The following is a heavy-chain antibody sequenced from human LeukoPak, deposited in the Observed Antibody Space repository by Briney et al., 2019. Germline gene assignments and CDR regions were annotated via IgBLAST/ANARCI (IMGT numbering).Heavy chain of an antibody. CDR2: IKQDGTET. CDR3: AKGVPGQQLPTSDY. CDR1: GFTFSSYW. V-gene: IGHV3-7*03. J-gene: IGHJ4*02. Sequence: GGSLRLSCAASGFTFSSYWMNWVRQAPGKGLEWVAIIKQDGTETFYVDSVKGRFTISRDNSKNTLYLQMNSLRAEDTAVYYCAKGVPGQQLPTSDYWGQGTLVTVSS. D-gene: IGHD6-13*01.